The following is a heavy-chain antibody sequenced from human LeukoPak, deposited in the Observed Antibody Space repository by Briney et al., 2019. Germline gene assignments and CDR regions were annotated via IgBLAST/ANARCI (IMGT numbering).Heavy chain of an antibody. V-gene: IGHV4-30-2*01. J-gene: IGHJ4*02. CDR3: ARLSSSVETTYYDF. D-gene: IGHD3-3*01. CDR2: IYHSGST. CDR1: GGSISSGGYY. Sequence: PSQTLSLTCTVSGGSISSGGYYWSWIRQPPGKGLEWIGYIYHSGSTYYNPSLKSRVTISVDRSKNQFSLKLSSVTAADTAVYYCARLSSSVETTYYDFWGQGTLVTVSS.